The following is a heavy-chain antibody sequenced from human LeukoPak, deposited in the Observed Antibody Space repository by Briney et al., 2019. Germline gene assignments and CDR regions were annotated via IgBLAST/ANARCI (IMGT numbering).Heavy chain of an antibody. CDR2: FDPEDGET. V-gene: IGHV1-24*01. CDR1: GYTLAELS. CDR3: ASTGYYYDSSGYQADFDY. J-gene: IGHJ4*02. D-gene: IGHD3-22*01. Sequence: GASVKVSCKVSGYTLAELSMHWVRQAPGKGLEWMGGFDPEDGETIYAQKFQGGVTMTEDTSTDTAYMELSSLRSEDTAVYYCASTGYYYDSSGYQADFDYWGQGTLVTVSS.